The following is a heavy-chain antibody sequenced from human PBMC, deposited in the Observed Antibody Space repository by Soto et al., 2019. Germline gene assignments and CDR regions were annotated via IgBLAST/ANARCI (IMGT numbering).Heavy chain of an antibody. J-gene: IGHJ4*02. Sequence: HPGGSLRLSCTASGFTFSRHAMTWVRQAPGKGLEWVSGLSDSGGSIYYADSVKSRFTISRDNSMNTLYLQMNTLRAEDTAIYYCAKVSSSWYAGFFDLWGQGTLVTVSS. CDR3: AKVSSSWYAGFFDL. CDR2: LSDSGGSI. D-gene: IGHD6-13*01. CDR1: GFTFSRHA. V-gene: IGHV3-23*01.